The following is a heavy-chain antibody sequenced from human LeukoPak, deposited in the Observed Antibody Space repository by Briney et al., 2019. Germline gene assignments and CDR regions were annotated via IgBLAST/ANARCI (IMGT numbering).Heavy chain of an antibody. CDR2: IYYSGST. CDR3: ANVTGDYYYYYGMDV. J-gene: IGHJ6*02. Sequence: SETLSLTCTVSGGSISSYYWSWIRQPPGKGLEWIGYIYYSGSTNYNPSLKSRVTISVDTSKNQFSLKLSSVTAADTAVYYCANVTGDYYYYYGMDVWGQGTTVTVSS. V-gene: IGHV4-59*01. D-gene: IGHD7-27*01. CDR1: GGSISSYY.